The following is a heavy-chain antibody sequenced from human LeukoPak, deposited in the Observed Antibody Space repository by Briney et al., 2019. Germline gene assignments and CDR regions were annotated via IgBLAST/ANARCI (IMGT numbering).Heavy chain of an antibody. J-gene: IGHJ6*03. CDR1: GGSISSYY. V-gene: IGHV4-59*01. CDR3: ARGATRYYSYYYMDV. D-gene: IGHD5-24*01. CDR2: IYYSGST. Sequence: SETLSLTCTVSGGSISSYYWSWIRQPPGKGLEWIGYIYYSGSTNYNPSLKSRVTISVDTSKNQFSLKLSSVIAADTAVYYCARGATRYYSYYYMDVWGKGTTVTVS.